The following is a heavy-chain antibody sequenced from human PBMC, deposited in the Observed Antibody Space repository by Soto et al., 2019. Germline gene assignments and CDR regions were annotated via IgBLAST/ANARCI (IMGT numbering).Heavy chain of an antibody. CDR3: ARVTARRPKGYYYYYYGMDV. V-gene: IGHV4-59*01. CDR2: IYYSGST. J-gene: IGHJ6*02. CDR1: GGSISSYY. D-gene: IGHD2-15*01. Sequence: SETLSLTCTVSGGSISSYYWSWIRQPPGKGLEWIGYIYYSGSTNYNPSLKSRVTISVDTSKNQFSLKLSSVTAADTAVYYCARVTARRPKGYYYYYYGMDVWGQGTTVTVSS.